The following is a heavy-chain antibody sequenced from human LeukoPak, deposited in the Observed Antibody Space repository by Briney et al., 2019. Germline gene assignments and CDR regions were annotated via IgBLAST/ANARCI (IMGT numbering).Heavy chain of an antibody. CDR1: GYIFTSYW. CDR3: ARSPYYYSYMDV. V-gene: IGHV5-51*01. CDR2: IFPGDSDT. J-gene: IGHJ6*03. Sequence: GESLQISCKGSGYIFTSYWIGWVRQLPGKGLEWMGIIFPGDSDTRYSPSFQGQVTISADKSISTAYLQWSSLKASDTAMFYCARSPYYYSYMDVWGKGTTVTVSS.